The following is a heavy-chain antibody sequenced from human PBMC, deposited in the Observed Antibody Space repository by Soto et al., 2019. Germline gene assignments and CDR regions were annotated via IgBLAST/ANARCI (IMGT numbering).Heavy chain of an antibody. Sequence: QVQLVQSGAEVKKPGASVKVSCKASGYTFTGYYLHWVRQAPGQRLEWMGWINPNSGATNYAENLQGRVTLTRDTSISTAYMELTRLTSEDTAVYYCAKSIIRFLEWSSPVAPWGQGTLVTVSS. V-gene: IGHV1-2*02. J-gene: IGHJ5*02. CDR1: GYTFTGYY. CDR2: INPNSGAT. CDR3: AKSIIRFLEWSSPVAP. D-gene: IGHD3-3*01.